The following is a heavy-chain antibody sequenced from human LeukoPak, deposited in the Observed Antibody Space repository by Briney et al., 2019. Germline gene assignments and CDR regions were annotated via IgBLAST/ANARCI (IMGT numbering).Heavy chain of an antibody. J-gene: IGHJ5*02. CDR3: AREAYSSGYPHVFWFDP. Sequence: SETLSLTCAVSGGSISSSNWWSWVRQPPGKGLEWIGEIYHSGSTNYNPSLKSRVTISVDKSKNQFSLKLSSVTAADTAVYYCAREAYSSGYPHVFWFDPWGQGTLVTVSS. CDR1: GGSISSSNW. CDR2: IYHSGST. V-gene: IGHV4-4*02. D-gene: IGHD3-22*01.